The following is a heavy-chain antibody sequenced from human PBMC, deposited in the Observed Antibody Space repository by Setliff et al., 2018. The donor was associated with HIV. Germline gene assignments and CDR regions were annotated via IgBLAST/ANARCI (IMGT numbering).Heavy chain of an antibody. CDR1: GGSISSYY. D-gene: IGHD1-1*01. J-gene: IGHJ4*02. V-gene: IGHV4-59*12. CDR3: ARERLSRLGFDY. CDR2: IYYSGST. Sequence: SETLSLTCTVSGGSISSYYWSWIRQPPGKGLEWIGYIYYSGSTNYNPSLKSRVTISVDTSKNQFSLMLGSMTAADTAVYYCARERLSRLGFDYWGQGTLVTVS.